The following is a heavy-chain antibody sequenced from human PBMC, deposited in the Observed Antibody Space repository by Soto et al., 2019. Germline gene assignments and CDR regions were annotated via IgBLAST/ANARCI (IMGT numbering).Heavy chain of an antibody. Sequence: QVQLVQSGAEVKKPGASVKVSCKASGYTFTSYAMHWVRQAPGERLEWMGWINAGNGNTRYSQKFKDRVTITRDTSASTAYMELSSLRSEDTAVYYCARDVPAVSGSYDYWGQGTLVTVSS. CDR1: GYTFTSYA. V-gene: IGHV1-3*01. J-gene: IGHJ4*02. CDR3: ARDVPAVSGSYDY. D-gene: IGHD6-19*01. CDR2: INAGNGNT.